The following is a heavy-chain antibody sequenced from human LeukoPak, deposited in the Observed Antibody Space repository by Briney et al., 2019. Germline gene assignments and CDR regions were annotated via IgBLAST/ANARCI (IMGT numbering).Heavy chain of an antibody. D-gene: IGHD2-15*01. CDR2: VNPNSGHT. CDR3: ARGAPGSYCSGGSCPYFDY. CDR1: GYTFTSYD. V-gene: IGHV1-8*01. J-gene: IGHJ4*02. Sequence: ASVKVSCKASGYTFTSYDVNWVRQATGQGLEWMGWVNPNSGHTGYAQKFQGRVTITTNTSISNAYMELSSLRSEDKAVYYCARGAPGSYCSGGSCPYFDYWGQGTLVSVSS.